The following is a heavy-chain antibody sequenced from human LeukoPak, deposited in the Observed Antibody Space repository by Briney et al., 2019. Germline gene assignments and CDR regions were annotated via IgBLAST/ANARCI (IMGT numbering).Heavy chain of an antibody. V-gene: IGHV3-23*01. Sequence: GGSLRLSCAASGFAFSAYGMHWVRQAPGKGLEWVSAISGSGGSTNYADSVKGRFTISRDNSKNTLYLQMNSLRAEDTAVYSCAKGISGDSYKFDYWGQGTLVTVSS. CDR3: AKGISGDSYKFDY. J-gene: IGHJ4*02. CDR1: GFAFSAYG. CDR2: ISGSGGST. D-gene: IGHD2-15*01.